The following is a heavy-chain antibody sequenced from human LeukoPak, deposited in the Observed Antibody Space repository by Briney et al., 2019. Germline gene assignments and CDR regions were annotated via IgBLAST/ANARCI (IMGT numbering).Heavy chain of an antibody. CDR3: AKGPYYGSGSSYYYYGLDV. J-gene: IGHJ6*02. CDR2: ISGSGST. Sequence: GGSLRLSCAASGFTFSSYAMSWVRQAPGKGLEWVSAISGSGSTYYADSVKGRFTISRDNSKNTLYLQMNSLRAEDTAVYYCAKGPYYGSGSSYYYYGLDVWGQGTTVTVSS. D-gene: IGHD3-10*01. CDR1: GFTFSSYA. V-gene: IGHV3-23*01.